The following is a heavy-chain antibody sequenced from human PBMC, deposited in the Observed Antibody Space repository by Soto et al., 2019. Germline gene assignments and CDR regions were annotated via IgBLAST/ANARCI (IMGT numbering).Heavy chain of an antibody. CDR3: TRPGAPGVDY. CDR1: GFTFRGSA. CDR2: IRSKANSYAT. D-gene: IGHD3-10*01. V-gene: IGHV3-73*01. J-gene: IGHJ4*02. Sequence: HPGGSLGLSCAASGFTFRGSAMHWVRPASGKGLEWVGRIRSKANSYATAYAASVKGRFTISRDDSKNTAYLQMNSLKTEDTAVYYCTRPGAPGVDYWGQGTLVTVSS.